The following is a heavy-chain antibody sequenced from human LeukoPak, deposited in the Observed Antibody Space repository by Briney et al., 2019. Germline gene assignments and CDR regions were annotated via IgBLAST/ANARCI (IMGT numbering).Heavy chain of an antibody. CDR3: ARDDNWNDGRGLDN. CDR1: GFTFSTYA. V-gene: IGHV3-53*01. Sequence: GGSLRLSCVASGFTFSTYAMHWVRQAPGKGLEWVSIIYSGGDTYYADSVEGRFIISRDSSKNTLYLQMSSLRAEDTAVYYCARDDNWNDGRGLDNWGQGTLVTVSS. CDR2: IYSGGDT. J-gene: IGHJ4*02. D-gene: IGHD1-1*01.